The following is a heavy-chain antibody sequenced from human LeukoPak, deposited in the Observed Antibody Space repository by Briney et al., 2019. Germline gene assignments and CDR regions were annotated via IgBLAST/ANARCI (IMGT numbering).Heavy chain of an antibody. J-gene: IGHJ3*02. CDR3: ARVGATTWGAFDI. CDR1: GFTFSSYE. V-gene: IGHV3-48*03. D-gene: IGHD1-26*01. CDR2: ISSSGSTI. Sequence: PGGSLRLSCAASGFTFSSYEMNWVRQAPGKGLEWVSYISSSGSTIYYADSVKGRFTISRDNAKNSLYLQMNSLRAEDTSVYYCARVGATTWGAFDIWGQGTMVTVSS.